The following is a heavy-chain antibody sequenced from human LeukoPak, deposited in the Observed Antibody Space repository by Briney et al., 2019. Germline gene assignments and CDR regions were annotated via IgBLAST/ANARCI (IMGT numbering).Heavy chain of an antibody. CDR3: ARESGYDGDPLDY. Sequence: GGSLRLSCAASGFTFSSYAMSWVRQAPGKGLEWVANIKQDGSEKYYVDSVKGRFTISRDNAKNSLYLQMNSLRAEDTAVYYCARESGYDGDPLDYWGQGTLVTVSS. J-gene: IGHJ4*02. D-gene: IGHD5-12*01. CDR2: IKQDGSEK. V-gene: IGHV3-7*01. CDR1: GFTFSSYA.